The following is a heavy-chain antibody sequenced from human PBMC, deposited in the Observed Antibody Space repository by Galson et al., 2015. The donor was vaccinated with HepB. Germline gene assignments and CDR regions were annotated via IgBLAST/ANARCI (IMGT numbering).Heavy chain of an antibody. CDR2: IHHSGNT. D-gene: IGHD3-10*01. CDR1: GHSISTNYY. Sequence: ETLSLPCLVSGHSISTNYYWGWFRQPPGKGLEWIGTIHHSGNTYSNQSLKSRVAISAATSKNHFSLKVTSVTAGDTAVYYCARGEVRGIKRDAVDIWGQGTVVTVSS. CDR3: ARGEVRGIKRDAVDI. V-gene: IGHV4-38-2*02. J-gene: IGHJ3*02.